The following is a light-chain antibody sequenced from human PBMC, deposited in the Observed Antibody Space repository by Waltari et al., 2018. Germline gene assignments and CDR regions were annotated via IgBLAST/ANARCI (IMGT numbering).Light chain of an antibody. CDR1: QSVTRA. V-gene: IGKV3-20*01. Sequence: LTPWERATLSGQASQSVTRALAWYQQKPGQAPRLLIYGASNRATGIPDRFSGSGSGTDFSLTISRLEPEDFAVYYCQHYVRLPATFGQGTKVEIK. CDR3: QHYVRLPAT. CDR2: GAS. J-gene: IGKJ1*01.